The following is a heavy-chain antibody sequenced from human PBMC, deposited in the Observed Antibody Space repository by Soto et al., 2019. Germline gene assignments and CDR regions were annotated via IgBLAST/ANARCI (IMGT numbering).Heavy chain of an antibody. D-gene: IGHD3-10*01. J-gene: IGHJ6*02. CDR2: ISYDGSNK. V-gene: IGHV3-30*18. Sequence: QVQLVESGGGVVQPGRSLRLSCAASGFTFSSYGMHWVRQAPGKGLEWVAVISYDGSNKYYADSVKGRFTISRDNSKNTLYLQMNSLRAEDTAVYYCANSRVSGYYYYGMDVWGQGTTVTVSS. CDR3: ANSRVSGYYYYGMDV. CDR1: GFTFSSYG.